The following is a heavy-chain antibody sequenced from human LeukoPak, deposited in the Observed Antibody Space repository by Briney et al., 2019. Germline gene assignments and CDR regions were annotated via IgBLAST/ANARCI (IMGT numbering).Heavy chain of an antibody. D-gene: IGHD2-8*01. V-gene: IGHV1-2*02. Sequence: WASVKVSCKASGYTFTGYYIHWGRQAPGQGLEWMGWINPTSGGTNYAQKFQGRVTMTRDTSISTAYMELSRLRSNDTAVKYCATHVGCSNWFDPWGQGTLVTVSS. CDR3: ATHVGCSNWFDP. CDR1: GYTFTGYY. J-gene: IGHJ5*02. CDR2: INPTSGGT.